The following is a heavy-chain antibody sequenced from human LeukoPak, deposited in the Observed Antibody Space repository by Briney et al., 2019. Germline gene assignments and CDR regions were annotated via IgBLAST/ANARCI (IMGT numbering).Heavy chain of an antibody. CDR2: VIHSGGT. J-gene: IGHJ5*02. CDR3: ARGPLAFRRVAGIFS. D-gene: IGHD6-19*01. V-gene: IGHV4-34*01. CDR1: GGSFNGYS. Sequence: ETLSLTRAVSGGSFNGYSYTWIRQPPGKGLEWIGEVIHSGGTSYNPTLKSRLTISVDTSRKQFSLKLTSVTAADTALYFCARGPLAFRRVAGIFSWGRGTQVTVSS.